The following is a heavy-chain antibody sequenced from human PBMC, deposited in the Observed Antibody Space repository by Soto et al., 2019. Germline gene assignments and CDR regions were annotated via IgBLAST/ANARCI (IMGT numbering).Heavy chain of an antibody. D-gene: IGHD3-16*01. CDR3: AKYTRTEHLGES. J-gene: IGHJ4*02. CDR2: ISSDGGFK. Sequence: EDHLLESGGGLVQPGGSLRLSCAASGFTFGIYAMAWVRQAPGKGLEWVSGISSDGGFKRYIDSVRGPFTISRDNSNSRLYLQMNSLRADDTAIYYCAKYTRTEHLGESWGQGTLVTVSS. CDR1: GFTFGIYA. V-gene: IGHV3-23*01.